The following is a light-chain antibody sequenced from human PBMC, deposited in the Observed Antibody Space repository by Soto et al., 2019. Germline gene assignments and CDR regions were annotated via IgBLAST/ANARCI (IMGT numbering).Light chain of an antibody. J-gene: IGKJ1*01. CDR2: KAS. CDR1: QTIDSW. CDR3: QQYNSYST. Sequence: DIQMTQSPSTLSASVGARVPITCRASQTIDSWLAWYQQRPGKPPNLLIYKASTLASGVPSRFSGSGSGTEFTLTISSLQPDDFATYYCQQYNSYSTFGQGTKVDIK. V-gene: IGKV1-5*03.